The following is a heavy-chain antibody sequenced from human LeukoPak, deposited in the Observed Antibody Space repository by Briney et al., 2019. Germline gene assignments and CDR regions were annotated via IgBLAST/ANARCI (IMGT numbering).Heavy chain of an antibody. V-gene: IGHV3-7*01. CDR1: GFTFSSYW. CDR2: IKQDGSEK. J-gene: IGHJ4*02. CDR3: ARDGGSAIPFDY. Sequence: GGSLRLSCAGSGFTFSSYWMTWVRQAPGKGLEWVANIKQDGSEKHYVDSVKGRFTISRDNAKNSLYLQMNSLRAEDTAVYYCARDGGSAIPFDYWGQGTLVTVSS.